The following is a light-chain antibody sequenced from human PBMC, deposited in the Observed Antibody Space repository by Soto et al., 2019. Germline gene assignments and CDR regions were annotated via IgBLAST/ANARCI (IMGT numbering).Light chain of an antibody. CDR3: GTWDSSLSAGRV. Sequence: QSVLTQPPSVSAASGQKVTISCSGSTSNIGRNYVSWYQHLPGTAPKLLIYDDDKRPSGIPDRFSGSRSGTSATLGITRLQPGDEADYYCGTWDSSLSAGRVLGGGTQLTVL. CDR2: DDD. J-gene: IGLJ2*01. CDR1: TSNIGRNY. V-gene: IGLV1-51*01.